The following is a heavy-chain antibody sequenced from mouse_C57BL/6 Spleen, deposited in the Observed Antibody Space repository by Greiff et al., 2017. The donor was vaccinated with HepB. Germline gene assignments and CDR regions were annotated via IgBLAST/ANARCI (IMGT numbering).Heavy chain of an antibody. D-gene: IGHD2-1*01. Sequence: VQLQQSGPELVKPGASVKISCKASGYAFSSSWMNWVKQRPGKGLEWIGRFYPGDGDTNYNGKFKGKATLTADKSSSTAYMQLSSLTSEDSAVYFCAPIYYGNYGFAYWGQGTLVTVSA. CDR2: FYPGDGDT. CDR1: GYAFSSSW. CDR3: APIYYGNYGFAY. J-gene: IGHJ3*01. V-gene: IGHV1-82*01.